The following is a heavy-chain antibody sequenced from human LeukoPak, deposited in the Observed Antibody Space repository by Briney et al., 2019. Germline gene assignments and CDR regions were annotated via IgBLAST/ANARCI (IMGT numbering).Heavy chain of an antibody. D-gene: IGHD5-12*01. CDR1: GFTFSSYW. Sequence: GGSLRLSCAASGFTFSSYWMYWVRQAPGKGLVWVSRINSDGSSTSHADSVKGRFTISRDNAKNSLYLQMNSLRAEDTAVYYCARDPRGYSGYDYGWFDPWGQGTLVTVSS. CDR3: ARDPRGYSGYDYGWFDP. V-gene: IGHV3-74*01. J-gene: IGHJ5*02. CDR2: INSDGSST.